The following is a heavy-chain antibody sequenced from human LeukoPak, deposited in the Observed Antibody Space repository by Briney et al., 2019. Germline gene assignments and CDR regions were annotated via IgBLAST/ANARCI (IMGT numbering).Heavy chain of an antibody. D-gene: IGHD4-23*01. V-gene: IGHV4-38-2*02. Sequence: PSETLSLTCTVSGYSISSGYYWGWIRQPPGKGLEWIGSIYHSGSTYYNPSLKSRVTISVDTSKNQFSLKLSSVTAADMAAYYCARDGGGAAGWGQGTLVTVSS. CDR1: GYSISSGYY. CDR3: ARDGGGAAG. J-gene: IGHJ4*02. CDR2: IYHSGST.